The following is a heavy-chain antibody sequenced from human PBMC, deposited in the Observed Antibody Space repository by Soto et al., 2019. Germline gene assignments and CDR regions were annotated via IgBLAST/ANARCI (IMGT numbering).Heavy chain of an antibody. J-gene: IGHJ5*02. CDR2: IYYSGTT. CDR1: GGSITNYL. Sequence: QVQLQESGPGLVKPSETLSLTCTVSGGSITNYLWSWIRQSPGKGLEWIGYIYYSGTTNYNPSLMSRVTISVDTSKNHFSLKLTSVTAADTAVYYCARVYGSGSLTNWFDPWGRGTLDTVSS. CDR3: ARVYGSGSLTNWFDP. V-gene: IGHV4-59*01. D-gene: IGHD3-10*01.